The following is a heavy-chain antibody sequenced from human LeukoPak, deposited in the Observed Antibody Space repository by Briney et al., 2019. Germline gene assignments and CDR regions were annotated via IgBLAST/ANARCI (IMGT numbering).Heavy chain of an antibody. Sequence: LGESLKISCKGSGYTFSNYWIAWVRQLPGKGLEWMGMIYPGDSGTRYSPSFQGQVTMSADKSITTAYLQWSSLKTPDTAIYYCARLATVTAQSFDYWGQGTLVTVSS. D-gene: IGHD4-17*01. CDR3: ARLATVTAQSFDY. V-gene: IGHV5-51*01. CDR2: IYPGDSGT. J-gene: IGHJ4*02. CDR1: GYTFSNYW.